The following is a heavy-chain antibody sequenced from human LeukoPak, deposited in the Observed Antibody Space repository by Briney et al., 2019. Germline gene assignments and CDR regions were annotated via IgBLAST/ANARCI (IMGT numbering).Heavy chain of an antibody. CDR2: INGGNGNT. V-gene: IGHV1-3*03. D-gene: IGHD2-8*02. Sequence: GASVKVSCKASGYTFSTYAIHWVRQAPGQRLEWMGYINGGNGNTRYSPDFKGRVTFTRDTSATTAYMEVSSLRSEEMTVYYCARSPGWWALDYWGQGTLVPVSS. CDR3: ARSPGWWALDY. CDR1: GYTFSTYA. J-gene: IGHJ4*02.